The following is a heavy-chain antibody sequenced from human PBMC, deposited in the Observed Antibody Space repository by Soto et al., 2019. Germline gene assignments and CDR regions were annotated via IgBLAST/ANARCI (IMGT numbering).Heavy chain of an antibody. CDR3: AKATVTIRADYFGY. J-gene: IGHJ4*02. CDR2: IYWDDDK. V-gene: IGHV2-5*02. D-gene: IGHD4-17*01. Sequence: QITLKESGPTLVKPTQTLTLTCTFSGFSLSTSGVGVGWIRQPPGKALEWLALIYWDDDKRYSPALKSRLTTTKDTSKNQLVLTMTIMDPVDTATYYCAKATVTIRADYFGYWGQGTLVTVSS. CDR1: GFSLSTSGVG.